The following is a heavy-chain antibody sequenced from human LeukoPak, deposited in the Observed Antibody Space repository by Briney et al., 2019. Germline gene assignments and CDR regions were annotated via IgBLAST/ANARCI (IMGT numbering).Heavy chain of an antibody. D-gene: IGHD6-13*01. CDR2: INPGGLNT. J-gene: IGHJ4*02. CDR3: AKVRPLIHSSSWYYFDY. CDR1: GYTFNSYY. Sequence: GASVKVSCKASGYTFNSYYIQWVRQAPGQGLECMGRINPGGLNTNYAQKFQGRITMTRDTSTSTVYMELSRLTSEDTAVYYCAKVRPLIHSSSWYYFDYWGQGTLVTVSS. V-gene: IGHV1-46*02.